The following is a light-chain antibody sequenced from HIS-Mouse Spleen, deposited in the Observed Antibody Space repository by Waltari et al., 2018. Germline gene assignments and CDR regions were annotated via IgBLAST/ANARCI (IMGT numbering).Light chain of an antibody. J-gene: IGLJ2*01. V-gene: IGLV3-10*01. CDR3: YSTDSSGNHRV. CDR1: ALPKKY. CDR2: EDS. Sequence: SYELTQPPSVSVSPGQPARIPCSGDALPKKYAYWYQQKSGQAPALVIYEDSKRPPGIPERFSGSSSGTMATLTISGAQVEDEADYYCYSTDSSGNHRVFGGGTKLTVL.